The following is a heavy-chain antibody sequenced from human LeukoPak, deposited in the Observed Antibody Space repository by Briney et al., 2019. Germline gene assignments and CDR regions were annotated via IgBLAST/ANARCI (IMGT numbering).Heavy chain of an antibody. CDR2: IYYSGNT. CDR1: GGSISSGY. CDR3: ARDLGGNRGIDY. Sequence: PSETLSLTCTVSGGSISSGYWSWIRQPPGKGLEWIGDIYYSGNTNYNPSLKSRVTISVDTSKNQFSLKLSSVTAADTAVYYCARDLGGNRGIDYWGQGTLVTVSS. D-gene: IGHD3-10*01. J-gene: IGHJ4*02. V-gene: IGHV4-59*01.